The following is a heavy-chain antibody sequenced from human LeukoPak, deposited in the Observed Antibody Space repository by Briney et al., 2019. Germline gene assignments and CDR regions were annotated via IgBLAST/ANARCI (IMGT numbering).Heavy chain of an antibody. Sequence: GGSLGLSCAPSGFTFSNAWMYWVRQAPGKGLECVATINQDGSEKEYLDSVNGRFTISRDNAKNSVYLQMNSLRAEDTAVYYCARWAYWGPGTLVSVSS. J-gene: IGHJ4*02. CDR1: GFTFSNAW. CDR2: INQDGSEK. V-gene: IGHV3-7*05. CDR3: ARWAY.